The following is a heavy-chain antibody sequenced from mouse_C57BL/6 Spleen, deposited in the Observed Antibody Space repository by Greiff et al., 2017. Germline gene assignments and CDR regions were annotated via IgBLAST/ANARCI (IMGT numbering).Heavy chain of an antibody. V-gene: IGHV5-12*01. D-gene: IGHD2-5*01. CDR3: ARRHSNFYYFDY. J-gene: IGHJ2*01. CDR1: GFTFSDYY. Sequence: EVKLMESGGGLVQPGGSLKLSCAASGFTFSDYYMYWVRQTPEQRLEWVAYISNGGGSTYYPDTVKGRFTISRDNAKNTLYLQMSRLKSEDTAMYYCARRHSNFYYFDYWGQGTTLTVSS. CDR2: ISNGGGST.